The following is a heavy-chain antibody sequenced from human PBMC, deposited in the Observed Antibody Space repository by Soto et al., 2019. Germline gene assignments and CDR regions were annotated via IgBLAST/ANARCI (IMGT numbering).Heavy chain of an antibody. V-gene: IGHV4-4*02. D-gene: IGHD1-26*01. CDR1: GGSTSSSDW. CDR3: AGRPEIHPR. J-gene: IGHJ2*01. Sequence: QVHLQESGPGLVKPSETLSLTCAISGGSTSSSDWWTWVRQPPGEGLEWIGEIHRAGVTNYNSAPKSPLTISLDHSRNQFSLSLTSVTAAHAAVYFCAGRPEIHPRWGHGILVPVSS. CDR2: IHRAGVT.